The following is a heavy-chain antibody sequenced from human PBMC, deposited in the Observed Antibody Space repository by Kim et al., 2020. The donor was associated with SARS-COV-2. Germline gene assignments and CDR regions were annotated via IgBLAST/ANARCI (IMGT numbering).Heavy chain of an antibody. Sequence: NYNPSLKRRVTISVDTSKNQFSLKLSSATAADTAVYYCARDCRGYSGYDSWGQGTLVTVSS. D-gene: IGHD5-12*01. V-gene: IGHV4-59*01. CDR3: ARDCRGYSGYDS. J-gene: IGHJ5*02.